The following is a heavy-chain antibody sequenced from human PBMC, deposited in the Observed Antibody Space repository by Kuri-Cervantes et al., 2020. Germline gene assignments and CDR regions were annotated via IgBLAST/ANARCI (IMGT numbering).Heavy chain of an antibody. V-gene: IGHV3-53*01. CDR2: IYSVGGT. CDR1: GFTVSSYY. Sequence: GESLKISCAASGFTVSSYYMSWVRQAPGKGLEWVSVIYSVGGTFYSDSVKGRCTISRDNSRNTLYLQLNSLRTQDRAVYYCSGGTYNWNDRGADYWGQGTLVTVSS. CDR3: SGGTYNWNDRGADY. J-gene: IGHJ4*02. D-gene: IGHD1-20*01.